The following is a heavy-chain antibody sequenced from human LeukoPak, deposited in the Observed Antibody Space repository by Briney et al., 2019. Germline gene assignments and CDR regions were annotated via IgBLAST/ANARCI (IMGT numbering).Heavy chain of an antibody. CDR1: GYTFSSYY. V-gene: IGHV1-46*01. Sequence: ASVKVSXKASGYTFSSYYVHWVRQAPGQGLEWMGIINPSGGSTSYAQKFQGRVTMTRDTSTRTVYMEVSSLRSEDTAVYYCARDYGFWSGYPYWGQGTLVTVSS. J-gene: IGHJ4*02. D-gene: IGHD3-3*01. CDR3: ARDYGFWSGYPY. CDR2: INPSGGST.